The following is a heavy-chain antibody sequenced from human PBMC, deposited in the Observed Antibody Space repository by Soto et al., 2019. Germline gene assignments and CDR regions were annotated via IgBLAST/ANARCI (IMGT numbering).Heavy chain of an antibody. D-gene: IGHD6-13*01. Sequence: QVQLVESGGGVVQPGRSLRLSCAASGFTFSSYAMHWVRQAPGKWLEWVAVISYDGSNKYYADSVKGRFTISRDNSKNTLYLQMNSLRAEDTAVYYCARAGSSSTPFDIWGQGTMVTVSS. CDR3: ARAGSSSTPFDI. V-gene: IGHV3-30-3*01. CDR1: GFTFSSYA. CDR2: ISYDGSNK. J-gene: IGHJ3*02.